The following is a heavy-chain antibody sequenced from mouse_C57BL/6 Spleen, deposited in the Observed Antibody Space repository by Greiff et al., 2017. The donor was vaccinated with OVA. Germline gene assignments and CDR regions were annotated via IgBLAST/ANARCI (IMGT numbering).Heavy chain of an antibody. CDR2: IYPGDGDT. Sequence: VQLQESGPELVKPGASVKISCKASGYAFSSSWMNWVKQRPGQGLEWIGRIYPGDGDTNYNGKFKGKATLTADKSSSTAYMQLSSLTSEDSAVYFCARNNYSNPFAYWGQGTLVTVSA. V-gene: IGHV1-82*01. CDR3: ARNNYSNPFAY. D-gene: IGHD2-5*01. CDR1: GYAFSSSW. J-gene: IGHJ3*01.